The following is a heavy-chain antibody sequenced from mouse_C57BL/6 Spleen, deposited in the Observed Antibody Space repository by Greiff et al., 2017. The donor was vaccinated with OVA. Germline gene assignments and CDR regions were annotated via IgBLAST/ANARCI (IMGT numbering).Heavy chain of an antibody. CDR3: ARRDHFDY. CDR1: GYTFTSYT. Sequence: VKLQESGAELARPGASVKMSCKASGYTFTSYTMHWVKQRPGQGLEWIGYINPSSGYTKYNQKFKDKATLTADKSSSTAYMQLSSLTSEDSAVYYCARRDHFDYWGQGTTLTVSS. CDR2: INPSSGYT. J-gene: IGHJ2*01. V-gene: IGHV1-4*01.